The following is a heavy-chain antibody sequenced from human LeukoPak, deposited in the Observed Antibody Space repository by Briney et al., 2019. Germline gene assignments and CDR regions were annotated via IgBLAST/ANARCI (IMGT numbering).Heavy chain of an antibody. V-gene: IGHV3-21*01. D-gene: IGHD3-22*01. Sequence: GGSLRLSCAASGFTFSSYSMNWVRQAPGKGLEWVSSISSSSSYIYYADSVKGRFTISRDNAKNSLYLQMNSLRAEDTAVYYCARDLSYYYDSSGSHGDYWGQGTLATVSS. CDR1: GFTFSSYS. J-gene: IGHJ4*02. CDR3: ARDLSYYYDSSGSHGDY. CDR2: ISSSSSYI.